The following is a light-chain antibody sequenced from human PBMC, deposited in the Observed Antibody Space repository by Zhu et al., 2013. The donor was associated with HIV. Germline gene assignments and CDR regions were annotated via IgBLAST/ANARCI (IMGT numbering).Light chain of an antibody. Sequence: EIVMTQSPATLSVSPGEGATLSCRASQSVSSSYLAWYQQKPGQAPRLLIYGASSRATGIPDRFSGSGSGTDFTLTISRLEPEDFAVYYCQQYGSSCSFGQGTKLEIK. CDR3: QQYGSSCS. J-gene: IGKJ2*04. CDR1: QSVSSSY. CDR2: GAS. V-gene: IGKV3-20*01.